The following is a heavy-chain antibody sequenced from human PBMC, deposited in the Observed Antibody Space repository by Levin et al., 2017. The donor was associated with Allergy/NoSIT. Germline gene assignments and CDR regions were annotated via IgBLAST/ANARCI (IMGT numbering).Heavy chain of an antibody. CDR3: AVFDYGGRDDAFDI. V-gene: IGHV3-13*01. J-gene: IGHJ3*02. D-gene: IGHD4-23*01. CDR1: GFTFSSYD. Sequence: GGSLRLSCAASGFTFSSYDMHWVRQATGKGLEWVSAIGTAGDTYYPGSVKGRFTISRENAKNSLYLQMNSLRAGDTAVYYCAVFDYGGRDDAFDIWGQGTMVTVSS. CDR2: IGTAGDT.